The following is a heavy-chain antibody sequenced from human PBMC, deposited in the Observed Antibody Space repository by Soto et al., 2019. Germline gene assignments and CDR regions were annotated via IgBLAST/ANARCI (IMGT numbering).Heavy chain of an antibody. J-gene: IGHJ3*02. Sequence: QVQLVQSVAEVKKPGSSVKVSCKASGGTFSSYAIIWVRQAPGQGLEWMGGIIPLFGTANYAQKFQGRVTITADESTITAYMELSSLRSEDTAVYYCARGKTPTHTAERLLQFGAFDIWGQCTMVTVSS. D-gene: IGHD2-21*01. CDR1: GGTFSSYA. V-gene: IGHV1-69*01. CDR2: IIPLFGTA. CDR3: ARGKTPTHTAERLLQFGAFDI.